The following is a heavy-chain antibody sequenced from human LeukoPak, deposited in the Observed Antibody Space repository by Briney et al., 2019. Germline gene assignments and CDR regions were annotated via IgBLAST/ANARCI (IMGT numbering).Heavy chain of an antibody. V-gene: IGHV1-2*02. CDR3: ARDPHPNTYYYGSGAQGDY. CDR2: INPNSGCT. D-gene: IGHD3-10*01. J-gene: IGHJ4*02. CDR1: GYTFTGYY. Sequence: ASVKVSCMASGYTFTGYYMHWVRQAPGQGLEWMGLINPNSGCTNYAQKFQGRVTMTRDTSISTAYMALSRLRSDDTAVYYCARDPHPNTYYYGSGAQGDYWGQGTLVTVSS.